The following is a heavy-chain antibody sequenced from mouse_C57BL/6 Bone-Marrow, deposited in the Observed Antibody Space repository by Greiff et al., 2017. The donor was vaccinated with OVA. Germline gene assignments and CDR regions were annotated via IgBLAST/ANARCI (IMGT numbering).Heavy chain of an antibody. CDR2: IDPETGGT. J-gene: IGHJ3*01. CDR1: GYTFTDYE. V-gene: IGHV1-15*01. CDR3: TRSRQLRLPFAY. D-gene: IGHD3-2*02. Sequence: QVQLQQSGAELVRPGASVTLSCKASGYTFTDYEMHWVKQTPVHGLEWIGAIDPETGGTAYYQKFKGKAILTADKSSSTAYMELRSLTSEDSAVYYCTRSRQLRLPFAYWGQGTLVTVSA.